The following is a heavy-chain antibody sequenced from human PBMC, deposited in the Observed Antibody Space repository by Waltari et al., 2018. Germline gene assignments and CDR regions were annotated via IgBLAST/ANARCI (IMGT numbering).Heavy chain of an antibody. CDR3: ARSLGWGGATYGNAFDI. CDR2: INQSGRT. CDR1: GGSFSGYY. J-gene: IGHJ3*02. D-gene: IGHD1-26*01. Sequence: QVQLQQWGAGLLKPSETLSLTCAVYGGSFSGYYWSWIRQPPGKGLEWIGEINQSGRTNYNPSLKMRVTISVDTSKNQFSLKLSSVTAADTAVYYCARSLGWGGATYGNAFDIWGQGTMVTVSS. V-gene: IGHV4-34*01.